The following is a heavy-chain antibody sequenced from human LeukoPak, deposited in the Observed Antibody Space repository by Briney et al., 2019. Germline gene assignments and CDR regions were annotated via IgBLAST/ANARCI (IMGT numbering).Heavy chain of an antibody. V-gene: IGHV1-8*02. CDR1: GYTLTDYY. Sequence: ASVKVSCKASGYTLTDYYMHWVRQATGQGLEWMGWMNPNSGNTGYAQKFQGRVTMTRNTSISTAYMELSSLRSEDTAVYYCARVLRFLREGAVDPWGQGTLVTVSS. J-gene: IGHJ5*02. CDR3: ARVLRFLREGAVDP. D-gene: IGHD3-3*01. CDR2: MNPNSGNT.